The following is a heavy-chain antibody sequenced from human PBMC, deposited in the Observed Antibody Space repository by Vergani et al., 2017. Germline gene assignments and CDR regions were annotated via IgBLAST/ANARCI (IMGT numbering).Heavy chain of an antibody. CDR2: INPNSGGT. J-gene: IGHJ4*02. D-gene: IGHD2-2*01. V-gene: IGHV1-2*02. Sequence: QVQLVQSGAEVKKPGASVTVSCKASGYTFTGYYMHWVRQAPGQGLEWMGWINPNSGGTNYAQKFQGRVTMARDTSISTAYMELSRLRSDATAGYYCAKTKNLYQLPYYWGQGTLVTVPS. CDR3: AKTKNLYQLPYY. CDR1: GYTFTGYY.